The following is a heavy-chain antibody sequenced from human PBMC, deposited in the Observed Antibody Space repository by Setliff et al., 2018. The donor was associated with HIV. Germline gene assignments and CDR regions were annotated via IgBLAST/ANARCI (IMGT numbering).Heavy chain of an antibody. CDR3: ARVRERVTSFGVVRDFDS. J-gene: IGHJ4*02. V-gene: IGHV1-18*01. CDR2: ISANNGSS. Sequence: ASVKVSCKSSGYTFTKYGITWVRQAPGQGLEWMGWISANNGSSYFAQKLQDRVTMTSDTSTSTAYMELRSLRSDDTAVYYCARVRERVTSFGVVRDFDSWGQGTLVTVSS. D-gene: IGHD3-3*01. CDR1: GYTFTKYG.